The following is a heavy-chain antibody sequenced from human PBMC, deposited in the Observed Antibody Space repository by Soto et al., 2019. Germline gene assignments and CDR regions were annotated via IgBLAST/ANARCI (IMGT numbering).Heavy chain of an antibody. J-gene: IGHJ6*03. CDR2: ISSSSSYI. CDR1: GFTFSSYS. CDR3: AREPIPGMRAGADLYYYYYYMDV. V-gene: IGHV3-21*01. Sequence: GGSLRLSCAASGFTFSSYSMNWVRQAPGKGLEWVSSISSSSSYIYYADSVKGRFTISRDNAKNSLYLQMNSLRAEDTAVYYCAREPIPGMRAGADLYYYYYYMDVWGKGTTVTVSS. D-gene: IGHD6-19*01.